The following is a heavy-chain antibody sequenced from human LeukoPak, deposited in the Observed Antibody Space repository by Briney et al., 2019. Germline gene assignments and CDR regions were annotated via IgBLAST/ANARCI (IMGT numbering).Heavy chain of an antibody. Sequence: KASQTLSLTCTVSGGFISSGGYYWSWIRQHPAKGLEWIGYIYYSGSTYYNPSLKSRVTISVDTSKNQFSLKLSSVTAADTAVYYCARESLSGITVTNILIDYWGQGTLVTVSS. CDR1: GGFISSGGYY. J-gene: IGHJ4*02. V-gene: IGHV4-31*03. D-gene: IGHD4-17*01. CDR3: ARESLSGITVTNILIDY. CDR2: IYYSGST.